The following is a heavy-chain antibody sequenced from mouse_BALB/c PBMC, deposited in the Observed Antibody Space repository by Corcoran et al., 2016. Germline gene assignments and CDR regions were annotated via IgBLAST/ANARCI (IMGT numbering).Heavy chain of an antibody. CDR3: ALIYYGNFYYYAMDY. CDR2: INPYNDGT. Sequence: EVQLQQSGPELVKPGASVKMSCKASGYTFTSYVMHWVKQKLGQGLEWIGYINPYNDGTKYNEKFKGKATLTSDKSSSTAYMELSSLTSEDSAVYYCALIYYGNFYYYAMDYWGQGTSVTVSS. J-gene: IGHJ4*01. V-gene: IGHV1S136*01. D-gene: IGHD2-1*01. CDR1: GYTFTSYV.